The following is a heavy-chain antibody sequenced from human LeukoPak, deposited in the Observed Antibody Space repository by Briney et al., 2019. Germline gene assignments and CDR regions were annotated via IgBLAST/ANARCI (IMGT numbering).Heavy chain of an antibody. J-gene: IGHJ5*02. D-gene: IGHD3-22*01. CDR3: TTDLIGYYDSSGYYAFDP. Sequence: GGSLRLSCAASGFTFSNAWMSWVRQAPGKGLEWVGRIKSKTDGGTTDYAAPAKGRFTISRDDSKNTLYLQMNSLKTEDTAVYYCTTDLIGYYDSSGYYAFDPWGQGTLVTVSS. V-gene: IGHV3-15*01. CDR1: GFTFSNAW. CDR2: IKSKTDGGTT.